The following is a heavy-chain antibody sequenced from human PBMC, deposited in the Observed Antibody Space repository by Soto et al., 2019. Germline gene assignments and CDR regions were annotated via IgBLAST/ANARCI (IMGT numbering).Heavy chain of an antibody. CDR2: IIPILGIA. D-gene: IGHD3-22*01. V-gene: IGHV1-69*04. CDR1: GGAFSSYT. J-gene: IGHJ2*01. CDR3: ARDSSDYYDSSGYYYSGWYFDL. Sequence: SVKVSCKASGGAFSSYTISWVRQAPGQGLEWMGRIIPILGIANYAQKFQGRVTITADKSTSTAYMELSSLRSEDTAVYYCARDSSDYYDSSGYYYSGWYFDLWGRGTLVTVSS.